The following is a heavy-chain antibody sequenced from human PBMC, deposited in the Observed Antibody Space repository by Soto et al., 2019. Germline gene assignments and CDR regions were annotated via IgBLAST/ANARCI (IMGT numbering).Heavy chain of an antibody. V-gene: IGHV4-30-2*01. Sequence: PSETLSLTCAVSGGSISGGGFSWSWIRQPPGKGLEWIGYILHTGGTQYNPSLKSRVSMSVDKSKNQFSLHLTSVTAADTAVYYCARDRQLGGYYYGMDVWGQGTTVTVSS. CDR3: ARDRQLGGYYYGMDV. CDR1: GGSISGGGFS. D-gene: IGHD6-6*01. J-gene: IGHJ6*02. CDR2: ILHTGGT.